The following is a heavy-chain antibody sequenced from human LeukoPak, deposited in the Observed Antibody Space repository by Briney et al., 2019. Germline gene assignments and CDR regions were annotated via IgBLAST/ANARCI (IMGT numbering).Heavy chain of an antibody. CDR2: ISYDGSNK. Sequence: GGSLRLSCAASGFTFSSYAMHWVRQAPGKGLEWVAVISYDGSNKYYADSVKGRFTISRDNSKNTLYLQMNSLRAEDTAVYYCARDLSSEGYCSSTSCYGFDYWGQGTLVTVSS. CDR3: ARDLSSEGYCSSTSCYGFDY. J-gene: IGHJ4*02. V-gene: IGHV3-30-3*01. CDR1: GFTFSSYA. D-gene: IGHD2-2*01.